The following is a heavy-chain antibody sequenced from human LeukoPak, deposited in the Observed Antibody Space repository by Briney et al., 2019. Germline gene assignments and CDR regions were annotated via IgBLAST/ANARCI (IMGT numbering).Heavy chain of an antibody. V-gene: IGHV1-24*01. J-gene: IGHJ4*02. CDR1: GYTFTTYY. CDR2: FDPEDGET. CDR3: ATQAHYDILTGYYLAGGYFDY. Sequence: ASVKVSCKASGYTFTTYYMHWVRQAPGKGLEWMGGFDPEDGETIYAQKFQGRVTMTEDTSTDTAYMELSSLRSEDTAVYYCATQAHYDILTGYYLAGGYFDYWGQGTLVTVSS. D-gene: IGHD3-9*01.